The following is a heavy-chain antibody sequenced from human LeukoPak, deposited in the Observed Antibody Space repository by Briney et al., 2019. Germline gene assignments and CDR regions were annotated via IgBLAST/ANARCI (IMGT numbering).Heavy chain of an antibody. V-gene: IGHV1-2*02. D-gene: IGHD6-13*01. J-gene: IGHJ5*02. CDR2: INPNSGGT. Sequence: ASVKVSCKASGYTFTGYYMHWVRQAPGQGLEWMGWINPNSGGTNYAQKFQGRVTMTRDTSISTAYMELSRLRSDDTAVYYCARDLSAAGEDNWFDPWGQGTLVTVSS. CDR1: GYTFTGYY. CDR3: ARDLSAAGEDNWFDP.